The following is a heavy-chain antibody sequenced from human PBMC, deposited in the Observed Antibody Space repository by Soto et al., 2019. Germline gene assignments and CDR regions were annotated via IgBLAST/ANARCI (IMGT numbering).Heavy chain of an antibody. Sequence: PGGSLRLSCAASGFPFSSYGMHLVRQAPGKGLEWVAVISYDGSNKYYADSVKGRFTISRDNSKNTLYLQMNSLRAEDTAVYYCAKGSVIVGARDYYGMDVWGQGTTVTVSS. CDR3: AKGSVIVGARDYYGMDV. CDR1: GFPFSSYG. CDR2: ISYDGSNK. V-gene: IGHV3-30*18. J-gene: IGHJ6*02. D-gene: IGHD1-26*01.